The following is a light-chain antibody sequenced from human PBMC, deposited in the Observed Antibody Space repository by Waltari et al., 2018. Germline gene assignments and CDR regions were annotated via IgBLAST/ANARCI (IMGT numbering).Light chain of an antibody. CDR3: QQLHSYPHT. CDR2: AAS. Sequence: DLQLTQSPSFLSAVVGDRVTITCRASQDISIFLAWYQQPPGKAPKLLIFAASDLQSGVPSMFSGTGSGTEFTLTISRLRPEDFATYYCQQLHSYPHTFGQGTTLAIK. J-gene: IGKJ2*01. V-gene: IGKV1-9*01. CDR1: QDISIF.